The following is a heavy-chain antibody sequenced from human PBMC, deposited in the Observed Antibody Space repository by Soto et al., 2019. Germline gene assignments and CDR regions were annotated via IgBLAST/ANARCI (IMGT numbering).Heavy chain of an antibody. J-gene: IGHJ4*02. D-gene: IGHD3-22*01. V-gene: IGHV3-74*01. CDR3: VRGASSGYYRIDY. CDR1: GFTFSSYW. CDR2: ISPDGKNT. Sequence: DVHLVESGGDLVHPGGSLRLSCAASGFTFSSYWMHWVRQVPGKGLVWVSRISPDGKNTNYADSVTGRFTISRDNAKNTVFLQMNSLRVEDMAVYYCVRGASSGYYRIDYWGQGALVTVSS.